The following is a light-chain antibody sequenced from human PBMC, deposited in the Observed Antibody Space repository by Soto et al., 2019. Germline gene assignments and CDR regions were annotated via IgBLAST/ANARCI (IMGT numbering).Light chain of an antibody. Sequence: EIVLTQSPGTLSLSPGERATFSCRASQSVSSSYIAWYQQKRGQAPRRLIYGASIRATGIPDRFSGSGSGTDFTLTISRLEPEDFALYYCQQYHTSPLTFGQGTNVDIK. V-gene: IGKV3-20*01. J-gene: IGKJ1*01. CDR2: GAS. CDR1: QSVSSSY. CDR3: QQYHTSPLT.